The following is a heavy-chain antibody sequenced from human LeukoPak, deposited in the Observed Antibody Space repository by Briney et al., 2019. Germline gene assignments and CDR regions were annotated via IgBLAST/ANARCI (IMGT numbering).Heavy chain of an antibody. Sequence: IPSETLSLTCAVYGGSFSGYYWTWIRQPPGKGLEWIGEINHSGSTNYHPSLKSRVTISVDTSKNQFSLKLSSVTAADTAVYYCASLSIDVNTAMVLWLDPWGQGTLVTVSS. J-gene: IGHJ5*02. CDR1: GGSFSGYY. V-gene: IGHV4-34*01. CDR3: ASLSIDVNTAMVLWLDP. CDR2: INHSGST. D-gene: IGHD5-18*01.